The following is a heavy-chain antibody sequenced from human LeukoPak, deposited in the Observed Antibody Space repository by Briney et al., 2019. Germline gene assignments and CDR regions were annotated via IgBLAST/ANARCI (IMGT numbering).Heavy chain of an antibody. D-gene: IGHD3-3*01. J-gene: IGHJ4*02. V-gene: IGHV3-30*18. CDR2: ISYDGSNK. Sequence: GGSLRLSCAASGFTFSSYGMHWVRQAPGKGLEWVAVISYDGSNKYYADSVKGRFTISRDNSKNTLYPQMNSLRAEDTAVYYCAKDRVYYDFWRLDYWGQGTLVTVSS. CDR1: GFTFSSYG. CDR3: AKDRVYYDFWRLDY.